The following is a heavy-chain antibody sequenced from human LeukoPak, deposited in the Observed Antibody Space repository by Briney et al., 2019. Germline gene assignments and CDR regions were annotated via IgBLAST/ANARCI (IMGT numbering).Heavy chain of an antibody. CDR2: IIPILGIA. D-gene: IGHD2-15*01. J-gene: IGHJ4*02. V-gene: IGHV1-69*04. Sequence: GASVKVACKASGGTFSIYAISWVRQAPGQGLAWMGRIIPILGIANYAQKFQGRVTITADKSTSTAYMELSSLRSEDTAVYYCARGGTPNCSGGSCYDYWGQGTLVTVSS. CDR3: ARGGTPNCSGGSCYDY. CDR1: GGTFSIYA.